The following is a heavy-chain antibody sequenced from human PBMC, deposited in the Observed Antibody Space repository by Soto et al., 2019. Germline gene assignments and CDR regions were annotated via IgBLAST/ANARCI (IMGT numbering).Heavy chain of an antibody. CDR3: ARDIRGGDSPGSFDY. CDR1: GGSISSYY. J-gene: IGHJ4*02. CDR2: IYHSGST. D-gene: IGHD3-22*01. Sequence: SETLSLTCTVSGGSISSYYWSWIRQPPGKGLEWIGYIYHSGSTYYNPSLKSRVTISVDRSKNQFSLKLSSVTAADTAVYYCARDIRGGDSPGSFDYWGQGTLVTVSS. V-gene: IGHV4-59*12.